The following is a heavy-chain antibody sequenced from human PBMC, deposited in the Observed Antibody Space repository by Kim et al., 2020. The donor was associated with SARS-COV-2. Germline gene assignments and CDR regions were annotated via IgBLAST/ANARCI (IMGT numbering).Heavy chain of an antibody. Sequence: GGSLRLSCAASGFTFSNAWMSWVRQAPGKGLEWVGRIKSKTDGGTTDYAAPVKGRFTISRDDSKNTLYLQMNSLKTEVTAVYYCTTGITMVRGVISPWYWFDHWGQGTLVTVSS. CDR1: GFTFSNAW. J-gene: IGHJ5*02. CDR2: IKSKTDGGTT. CDR3: TTGITMVRGVISPWYWFDH. D-gene: IGHD3-10*01. V-gene: IGHV3-15*01.